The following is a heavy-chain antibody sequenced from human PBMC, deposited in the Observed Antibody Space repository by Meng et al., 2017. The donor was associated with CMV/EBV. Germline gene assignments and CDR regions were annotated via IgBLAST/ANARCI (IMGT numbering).Heavy chain of an antibody. J-gene: IGHJ4*02. CDR2: IDWDDDE. V-gene: IGHV2-70D*14. CDR1: GFSLTTRGMR. D-gene: IGHD5-24*01. CDR3: TRSPDGYNPGFDS. Sequence: GPTLVKPTQTLTLTCTFSGFSLTTRGMRVSWIRQPPGKALEWLARIDWDDDEFYSTSLRTRLTISKDTSKNQVVLTMTNVDPVDTATYYCTRSPDGYNPGFDSWGLGTLVTVSS.